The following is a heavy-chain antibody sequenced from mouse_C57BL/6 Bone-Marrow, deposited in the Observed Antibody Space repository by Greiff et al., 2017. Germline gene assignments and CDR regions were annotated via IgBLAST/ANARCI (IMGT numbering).Heavy chain of an antibody. J-gene: IGHJ2*01. CDR3: ARRADYALDY. Sequence: QVQLQQPGAELVKPVASVKMSCKASGYTFTSYWITWVKQRPGHGLEWIGYIYPGIGSTNYNEKFKGKATLTVDTSSSTAYMQLSSLTSEDSAVYYCARRADYALDYWGQGTTLTVSS. CDR2: IYPGIGST. CDR1: GYTFTSYW. D-gene: IGHD2-4*01. V-gene: IGHV1-55*01.